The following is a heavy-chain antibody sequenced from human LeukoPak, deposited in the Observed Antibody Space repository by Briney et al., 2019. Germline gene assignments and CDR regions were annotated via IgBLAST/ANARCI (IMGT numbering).Heavy chain of an antibody. V-gene: IGHV3-23*01. J-gene: IGHJ4*02. Sequence: GGSLRLSCAASGFTFSSYAMSWVRQAPGKGQEWVSAISSSGGSTFNADSVKGRFTISRDNSKNTLYLQMNSLRAEDTAVYYCAKRGGLSSSSGWYYFDYWGQGILVTVSS. CDR2: ISSSGGST. CDR1: GFTFSSYA. CDR3: AKRGGLSSSSGWYYFDY. D-gene: IGHD6-6*01.